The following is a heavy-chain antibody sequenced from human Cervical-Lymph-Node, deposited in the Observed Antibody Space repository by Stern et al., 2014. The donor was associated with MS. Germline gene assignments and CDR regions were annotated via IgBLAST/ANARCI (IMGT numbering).Heavy chain of an antibody. J-gene: IGHJ4*02. V-gene: IGHV3-48*02. CDR3: AREDYEMATKRNYFDY. CDR2: ISSSSSTI. CDR1: GFTFSSYS. Sequence: EVQLLESGGGLVQRGGSLRLSCAASGFTFSSYSMNWVRQAQGKGLEWVSYISSSSSTIDYADSVKGRFTISRDNAKNSLYLQMNSLRDEDTAVYDCAREDYEMATKRNYFDYWGQGTLVTVSS. D-gene: IGHD5-24*01.